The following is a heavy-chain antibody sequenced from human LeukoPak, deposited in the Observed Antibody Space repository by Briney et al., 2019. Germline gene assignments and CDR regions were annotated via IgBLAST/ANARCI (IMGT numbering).Heavy chain of an antibody. CDR1: AFTFSSYG. D-gene: IGHD3-22*01. J-gene: IGHJ4*02. CDR3: ASLHYDSSVFVDY. V-gene: IGHV3-30*03. CDR2: ISYHGGNK. Sequence: GRSLRLSCAASAFTFSSYGMHWVRQAPGKGLEWVAVISYHGGNKYYADSVKGRFTISRDNSKNTLYLQMNSLRAEDTAVYYCASLHYDSSVFVDYWGQGTLVTVSS.